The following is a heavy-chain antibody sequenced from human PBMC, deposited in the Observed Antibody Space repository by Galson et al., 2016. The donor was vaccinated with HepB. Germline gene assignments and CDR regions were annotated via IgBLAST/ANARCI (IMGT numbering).Heavy chain of an antibody. CDR1: GFNFSLYD. V-gene: IGHV3-13*04. Sequence: SLRLSCAASGFNFSLYDMHWVRQVTGKGLEWVSAIATTGDTYYPGSVKGRFTISRENAKNSMFLQMNSLRVGDTAVYYCARAPKGGGYGLDVWSKGTTVTVSS. D-gene: IGHD3-16*01. CDR2: IATTGDT. CDR3: ARAPKGGGYGLDV. J-gene: IGHJ6*04.